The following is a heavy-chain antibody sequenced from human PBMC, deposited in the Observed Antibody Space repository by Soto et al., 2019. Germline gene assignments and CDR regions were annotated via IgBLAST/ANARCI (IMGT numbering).Heavy chain of an antibody. V-gene: IGHV3-23*01. Sequence: GGSRLSCAASGFPFINYAMGWVRQAPGKGLEWVSAISGSGGSTYYADSVNGRFTISRDNTKNTLYLQMNSLRADDTAVYYCAKVHYYDGSGSYHYYGMDVWGQGTTVTVSS. D-gene: IGHD3-22*01. J-gene: IGHJ6*02. CDR2: ISGSGGST. CDR3: AKVHYYDGSGSYHYYGMDV. CDR1: GFPFINYA.